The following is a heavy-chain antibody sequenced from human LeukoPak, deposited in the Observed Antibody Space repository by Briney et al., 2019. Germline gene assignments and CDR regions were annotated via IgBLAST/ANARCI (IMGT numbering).Heavy chain of an antibody. Sequence: QPGGSLRLSCAASGFTFSSYAMSWVRQAPGKGLEWVANIKQDGSEKYYVDSVKGRFTISRDNAKNSLYLQMNSLRAEDTAVYYCARDFTMIVVGGHDYWGQGTLVTVSS. CDR2: IKQDGSEK. J-gene: IGHJ4*02. D-gene: IGHD3-22*01. CDR1: GFTFSSYA. CDR3: ARDFTMIVVGGHDY. V-gene: IGHV3-7*01.